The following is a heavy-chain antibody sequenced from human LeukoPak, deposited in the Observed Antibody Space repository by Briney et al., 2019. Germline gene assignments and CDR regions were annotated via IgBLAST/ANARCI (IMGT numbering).Heavy chain of an antibody. CDR1: DDSISDYY. V-gene: IGHV4-30-4*01. Sequence: SETLSLTCTVSDDSISDYYRGWIRQPPGKGLEWIGYIYYSGSTNYNPSLENRVTISVDTSKNQFSLKLSSVTAADTAVYYCARTYDSSGYYVPLGFDSWGQGTLVTVSS. D-gene: IGHD3-22*01. J-gene: IGHJ4*02. CDR3: ARTYDSSGYYVPLGFDS. CDR2: IYYSGST.